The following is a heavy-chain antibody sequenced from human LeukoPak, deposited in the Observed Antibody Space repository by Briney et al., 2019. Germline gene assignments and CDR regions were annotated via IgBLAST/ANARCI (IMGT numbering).Heavy chain of an antibody. D-gene: IGHD6-13*01. CDR3: AKDPEEASSSSYRIGYYYYGMDV. V-gene: IGHV3-43*02. CDR1: GFTFDEFA. J-gene: IGHJ6*02. CDR2: ISGDGGST. Sequence: GGSLRLSCAASGFTFDEFAMHWVRQAPGKGLERVSLISGDGGSTYYADSVKGRFTISRDNSKNSLYLQMNSLRTEDNALYYCAKDPEEASSSSYRIGYYYYGMDVWGQGTTVTVSS.